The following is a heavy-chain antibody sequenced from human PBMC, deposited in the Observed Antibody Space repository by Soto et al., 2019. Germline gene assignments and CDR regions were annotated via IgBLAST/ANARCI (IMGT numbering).Heavy chain of an antibody. CDR1: GFSFSSYG. V-gene: IGHV3-23*01. CDR2: ISGSGGST. J-gene: IGHJ4*02. CDR3: AKGRGYCSSTSCYVGSDY. Sequence: GSLRLSCAASGFSFSSYGMSWVHQAPGKRLELVSAISGSGGSTYYADSVKGRFTISRDNSKNTLYLQMNSLRAEDTAVYYCAKGRGYCSSTSCYVGSDYWGQGTLVTVPS. D-gene: IGHD2-2*01.